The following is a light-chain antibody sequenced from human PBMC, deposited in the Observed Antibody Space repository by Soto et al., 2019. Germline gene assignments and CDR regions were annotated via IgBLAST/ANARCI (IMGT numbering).Light chain of an antibody. Sequence: EIVLTQSPDTLSLSSGERATLSCRASQSVSSSYLAWYQQKPGQAPRLLIYGASSRATGIPDRFSGSGSGTDFTLTISRLEPEDFAVYYCQQYGSSPTFGQGNKVEIK. J-gene: IGKJ1*01. CDR2: GAS. V-gene: IGKV3-20*01. CDR1: QSVSSSY. CDR3: QQYGSSPT.